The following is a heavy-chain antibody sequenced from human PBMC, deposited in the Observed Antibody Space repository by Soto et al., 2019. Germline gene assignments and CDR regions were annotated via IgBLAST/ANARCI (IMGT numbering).Heavy chain of an antibody. CDR1: GYTFTSYA. CDR3: ARSLIATIPRGWFDP. V-gene: IGHV1-3*01. CDR2: INAGNGNT. D-gene: IGHD2-21*01. Sequence: QVQLVQSGAEVKKPGASVKVSCKASGYTFTSYAMHWVRQAPGQRLEWMGWINAGNGNTKYSQKFQGRVTITRDTSASTAYMELSSLRSEDTAVYYCARSLIATIPRGWFDPWGQGTLVTVSS. J-gene: IGHJ5*02.